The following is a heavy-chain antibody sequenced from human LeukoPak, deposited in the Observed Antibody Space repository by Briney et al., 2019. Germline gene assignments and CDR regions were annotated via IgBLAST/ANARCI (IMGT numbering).Heavy chain of an antibody. Sequence: PSETLFLTCTVSGGSISSGGYYWSWIRQHPGKGLEWIGYIYYSGSTYYNPSLKSRVTISVDTSKNQFSLKLSSVTAADTAVYYCARARYSISWACDYWGQGTLVTVSS. CDR3: ARARYSISWACDY. D-gene: IGHD6-13*01. CDR2: IYYSGST. V-gene: IGHV4-31*03. J-gene: IGHJ4*02. CDR1: GGSISSGGYY.